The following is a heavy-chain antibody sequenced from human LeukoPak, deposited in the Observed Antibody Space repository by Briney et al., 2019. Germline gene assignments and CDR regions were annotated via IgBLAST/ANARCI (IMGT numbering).Heavy chain of an antibody. CDR3: ARHAATVPPSRGNWFDP. CDR2: IYTSGST. J-gene: IGHJ5*02. D-gene: IGHD2-15*01. Sequence: PSETLSLTCTASGGSISSYYWSWIRQPPGKGLEWIGYIYTSGSTNYNPSLKSRVTISVDTSKNQFSLKLSSVTAADTAVYYCARHAATVPPSRGNWFDPWGQGTLVTVSS. CDR1: GGSISSYY. V-gene: IGHV4-4*09.